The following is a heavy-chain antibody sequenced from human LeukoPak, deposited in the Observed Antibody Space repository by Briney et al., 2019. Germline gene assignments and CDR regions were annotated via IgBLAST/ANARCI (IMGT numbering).Heavy chain of an antibody. D-gene: IGHD2-21*02. CDR1: GFTFDDYA. V-gene: IGHV3-21*01. Sequence: GGSLRLSCAASGFTFDDYAMHWVRQAPGKGLEWVSSISSSSSYIYYADSVKGRFTISRDNAKNSLYLQMNSLSAEDTAVYYCARDHAYCGGDCQHWFFDLWGRGTLVTVSS. CDR3: ARDHAYCGGDCQHWFFDL. CDR2: ISSSSSYI. J-gene: IGHJ2*01.